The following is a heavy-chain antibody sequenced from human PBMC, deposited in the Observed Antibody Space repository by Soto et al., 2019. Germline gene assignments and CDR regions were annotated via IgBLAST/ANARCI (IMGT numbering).Heavy chain of an antibody. CDR1: GGTFSSYA. V-gene: IGHV1-69*13. D-gene: IGHD6-6*01. J-gene: IGHJ6*02. CDR3: ASRRVSSSSFYYYGMDV. CDR2: IIPIFGTA. Sequence: GASVKVSCKASGGTFSSYAISWVRQAPGQGLEWMGGIIPIFGTANYAQKFQGRVTITADESTSTAYMELSSLRSEDTAVYYCASRRVSSSSFYYYGMDVWGQGTTVTVSS.